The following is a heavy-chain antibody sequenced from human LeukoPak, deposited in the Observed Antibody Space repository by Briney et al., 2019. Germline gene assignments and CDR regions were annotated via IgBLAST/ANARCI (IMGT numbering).Heavy chain of an antibody. CDR1: GFTFSSYT. CDR3: AKDGGLWVSAHWGDS. D-gene: IGHD7-27*01. Sequence: GGSLRLSCAASGFTFSSYTMSWVRRAPGKGLEWVSTITTSDGNTYYADSVKGRFTVSRDNSKNTLFLQMNSLRAEDTAVYYCAKDGGLWVSAHWGDSWGQGTLVTVSS. V-gene: IGHV3-23*01. J-gene: IGHJ4*02. CDR2: ITTSDGNT.